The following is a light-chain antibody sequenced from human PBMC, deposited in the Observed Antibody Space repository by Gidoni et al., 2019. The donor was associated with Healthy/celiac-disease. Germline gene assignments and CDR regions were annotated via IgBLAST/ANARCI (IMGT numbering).Light chain of an antibody. CDR1: RSDVGGYNY. CDR2: EVS. CDR3: SSYTSSSTRVV. V-gene: IGLV2-14*01. J-gene: IGLJ2*01. Sequence: QSALTQPASVSGSPGQSITISCTGTRSDVGGYNYVSWYHQHPGKAPKLMIYEVSNRPSGGSNRFSGSKSGNTASLTISGLQAEDEADYYCSSYTSSSTRVVFGGGTKLTVL.